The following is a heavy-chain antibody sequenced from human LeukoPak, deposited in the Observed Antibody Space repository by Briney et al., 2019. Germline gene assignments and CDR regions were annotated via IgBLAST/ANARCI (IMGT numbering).Heavy chain of an antibody. J-gene: IGHJ4*02. V-gene: IGHV4-34*01. CDR2: INHSGST. CDR3: ARECGMMSRKKYFDY. CDR1: GGSFSGYY. Sequence: SQTLSLTCAVYGGSFSGYYSSWIRHPPGKGLEWIGEINHSGSTNYNPSLKSRVTISVDTSKNQFSLKLSSVTAADTAVYYCARECGMMSRKKYFDYWGQGTLVTVSS. D-gene: IGHD1-26*01.